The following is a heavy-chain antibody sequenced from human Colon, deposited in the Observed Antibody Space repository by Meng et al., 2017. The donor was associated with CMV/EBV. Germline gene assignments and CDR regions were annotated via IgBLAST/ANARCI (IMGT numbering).Heavy chain of an antibody. CDR1: GGSINSGDYY. J-gene: IGHJ4*02. CDR2: IHHSGNS. Sequence: SETLSLTCTVSGGSINSGDYYWAWIRQSPGKGLEWIGYIHHSGNSFYNPSLKSRVTISVDMPNKHFSLNLRSVTAADTAVYYCARENSTSTGGFAFWGQGTLVTVSS. V-gene: IGHV4-30-4*08. D-gene: IGHD2-2*01. CDR3: ARENSTSTGGFAF.